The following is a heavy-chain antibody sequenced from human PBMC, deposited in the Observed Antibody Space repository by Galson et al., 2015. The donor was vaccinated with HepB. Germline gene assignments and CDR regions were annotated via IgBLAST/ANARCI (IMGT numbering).Heavy chain of an antibody. D-gene: IGHD6-13*01. CDR2: IYWDDDK. CDR3: AHRGSSWYFYRNKYFDY. V-gene: IGHV2-5*02. J-gene: IGHJ4*02. CDR1: GFSLSTSGVG. Sequence: PALVKPTQTLTLTCTFSGFSLSTSGVGVGWIRQPPGKALEWLALIYWDDDKRYSPSLKSRLTITKDTSKNQVVLTMTNMDPVDTATYYCAHRGSSWYFYRNKYFDYWGQGTLVTVSS.